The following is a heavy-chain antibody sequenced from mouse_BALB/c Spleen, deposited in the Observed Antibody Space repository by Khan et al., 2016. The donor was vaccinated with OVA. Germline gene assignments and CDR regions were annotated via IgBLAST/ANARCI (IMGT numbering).Heavy chain of an antibody. CDR1: GYSFTSYY. CDR2: IDPFNGGT. CDR3: ARGAFGY. Sequence: EVQLQQPGPELMKPGASVNISCKASGYSFTSYYIHWVRQSHGKSLEWIGYIDPFNGGTDYNQKFKGKATLTVDKSSSTAYMHLSSLTSEDSAVYYCARGAFGYWGQGTLVTVSA. V-gene: IGHV1S135*01. J-gene: IGHJ3*01.